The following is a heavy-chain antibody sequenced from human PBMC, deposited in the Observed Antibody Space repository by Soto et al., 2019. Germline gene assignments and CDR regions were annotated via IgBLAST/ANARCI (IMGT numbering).Heavy chain of an antibody. V-gene: IGHV3-23*01. CDR3: AKATATGGGAFEI. Sequence: LRLSCAVSGFICSSYGMSWVRQAPGKGLEWVSTILVGGSTHYEDSVKGRFTISRDTSKNTVYLQMNSLTAGDTAVYYCAKATATGGGAFEICGQGTMVTVSS. CDR2: ILVGGST. J-gene: IGHJ3*02. D-gene: IGHD2-8*02. CDR1: GFICSSYG.